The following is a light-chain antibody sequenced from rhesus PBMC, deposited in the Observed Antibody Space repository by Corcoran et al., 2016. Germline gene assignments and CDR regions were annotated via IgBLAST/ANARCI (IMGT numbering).Light chain of an antibody. CDR2: KAS. CDR3: LQYSSSPWT. V-gene: IGKV1-22*01. J-gene: IGKJ1*01. Sequence: DIQMTQSPSSLSASVGDTVTITCRASQSISSWLDWYQQKPGKAPKLLIYKASSLQSGVPSRFSGSVSGTEFPLTISSLQPEDFATYYCLQYSSSPWTFGQGTKVEIK. CDR1: QSISSW.